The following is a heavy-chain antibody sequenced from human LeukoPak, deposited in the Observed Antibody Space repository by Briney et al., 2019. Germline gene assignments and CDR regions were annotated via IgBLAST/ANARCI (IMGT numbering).Heavy chain of an antibody. CDR1: GFTFSSYW. CDR3: ARGDGWYPEYYFDY. V-gene: IGHV3-74*01. J-gene: IGHJ4*02. Sequence: PGGSLRLSCAASGFTFSSYWMHWVRQAPGKGLVWVSRINSDGSSTSYADSVKGRFTISRDNAKNTLYLQMNSLRAEDTAVYYCARGDGWYPEYYFDYWGQGTLVTVSS. D-gene: IGHD6-19*01. CDR2: INSDGSST.